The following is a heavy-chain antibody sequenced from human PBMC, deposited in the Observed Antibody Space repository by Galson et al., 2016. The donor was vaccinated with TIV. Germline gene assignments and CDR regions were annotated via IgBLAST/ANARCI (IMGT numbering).Heavy chain of an antibody. V-gene: IGHV4-34*01. Sequence: SETLSLTCGVYGGSFSGYCWSWIRQPPGKGLEWIGEINHSGSTNYNPSLKSRISISVDTSKNQFSLKLTSVTAADTAVYYCARKAGYYYYAMDVWGQGTMVTVSS. CDR1: GGSFSGYC. CDR2: INHSGST. J-gene: IGHJ6*01. CDR3: ARKAGYYYYAMDV.